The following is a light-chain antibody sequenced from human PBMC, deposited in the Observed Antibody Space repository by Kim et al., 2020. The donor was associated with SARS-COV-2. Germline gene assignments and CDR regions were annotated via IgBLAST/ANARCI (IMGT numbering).Light chain of an antibody. V-gene: IGKV1-5*03. J-gene: IGKJ2*01. CDR2: EAS. Sequence: SASVGDIVTITCRASESIETLFAWYQQKPGNAPRLLIYEASGLENGVPSRFSGSGSGTEFTLTISSLQPDDFATYYCQHYIRFPYTFGQGTKLEI. CDR1: ESIETL. CDR3: QHYIRFPYT.